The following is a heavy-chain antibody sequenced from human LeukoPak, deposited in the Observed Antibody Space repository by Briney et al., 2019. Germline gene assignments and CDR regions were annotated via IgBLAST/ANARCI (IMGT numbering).Heavy chain of an antibody. CDR1: GYTFTNYY. Sequence: ASVKVSCKASGYTFTNYYMHWVRQAPGQGLEWMGIINPSGGSTSYAQKFQGRLIMTRDTSTSTVYMELSRLRSDDTAVYYCARDHCTHGVCYTQGYWGQGTLVTVSS. J-gene: IGHJ4*02. D-gene: IGHD2-8*01. CDR2: INPSGGST. CDR3: ARDHCTHGVCYTQGY. V-gene: IGHV1-46*01.